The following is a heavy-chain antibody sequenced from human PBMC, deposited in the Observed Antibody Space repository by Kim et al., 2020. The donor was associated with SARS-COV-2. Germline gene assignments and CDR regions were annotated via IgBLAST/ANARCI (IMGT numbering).Heavy chain of an antibody. CDR3: ARDGYNYDAFDI. D-gene: IGHD1-1*01. J-gene: IGHJ3*02. Sequence: NYTPSLKSRVTISVDTSKNQFSLNLSSVTAADTAVYYCARDGYNYDAFDIWGQGTMVTVSS. V-gene: IGHV4-59*01.